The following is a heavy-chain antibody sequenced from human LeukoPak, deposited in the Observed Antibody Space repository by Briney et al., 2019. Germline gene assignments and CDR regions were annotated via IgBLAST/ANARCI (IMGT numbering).Heavy chain of an antibody. Sequence: PGGSLRLSCAASGFAFSDCYMSWLRQAPGKGLEWVSYISSSGSTIYYADSVKGRFTISRDNAKNSLYLQMNSLRAEDTAVYYCARGDVDTAMVTRRSRIWFGESPYGMDVWGQGTTVTVSS. V-gene: IGHV3-11*01. D-gene: IGHD5-18*01. CDR1: GFAFSDCY. CDR2: ISSSGSTI. CDR3: ARGDVDTAMVTRRSRIWFGESPYGMDV. J-gene: IGHJ6*02.